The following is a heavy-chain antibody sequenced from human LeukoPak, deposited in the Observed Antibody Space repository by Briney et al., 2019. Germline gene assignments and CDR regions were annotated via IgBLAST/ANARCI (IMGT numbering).Heavy chain of an antibody. CDR1: AGSFSGYY. Sequence: SETLSLTCAVYAGSFSGYYWSWIRQPPGKGLEWIGEINHSGSTNYNPSLKSRVTISVDTSKNQFSLKLSSVTAADTAVYYCARLQARRYCSSTSCYGRGFDYWGQGTLVTVSS. CDR3: ARLQARRYCSSTSCYGRGFDY. J-gene: IGHJ4*02. CDR2: INHSGST. V-gene: IGHV4-34*01. D-gene: IGHD2-2*01.